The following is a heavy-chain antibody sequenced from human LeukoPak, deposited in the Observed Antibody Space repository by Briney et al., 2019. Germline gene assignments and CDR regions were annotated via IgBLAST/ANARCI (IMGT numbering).Heavy chain of an antibody. CDR1: GYSFTGYF. J-gene: IGHJ3*02. CDR2: INPNSGST. CDR3: ARDPVNGKADAFDI. Sequence: ASVKVSCKASGYSFTGYFMHWVRQAPGQGPEWMGWINPNSGSTDYAQKFQGRVTMTRDPSISTAYMELSRLTSGDTAVYYCARDPVNGKADAFDIWGQGTMVTVSS. V-gene: IGHV1-2*02. D-gene: IGHD3-16*02.